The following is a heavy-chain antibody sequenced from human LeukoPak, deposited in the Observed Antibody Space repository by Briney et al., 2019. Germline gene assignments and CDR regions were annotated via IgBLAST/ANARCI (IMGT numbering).Heavy chain of an antibody. CDR1: GGSISSNNW. V-gene: IGHV4-4*02. CDR2: IYHSGST. J-gene: IGHJ3*02. CDR3: AVGGVYLRGGAEAFDI. D-gene: IGHD3-10*01. Sequence: SGTLSLTCAVSGGSISSNNWWSWVRQPPGKGLEWIGEIYHSGSTNYNPSLKSRVTISVDKSKNQFSLKLSSVTAADTAVYYCAVGGVYLRGGAEAFDIWGQGTMVTVS.